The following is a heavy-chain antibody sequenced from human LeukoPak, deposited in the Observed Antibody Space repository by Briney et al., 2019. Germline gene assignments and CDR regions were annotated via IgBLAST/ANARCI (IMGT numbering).Heavy chain of an antibody. D-gene: IGHD4-17*01. J-gene: IGHJ5*02. CDR1: GFTFSTYW. CDR3: ARLSASYGAPNWLDP. V-gene: IGHV3-74*01. Sequence: PGGSLRLSCAASGFTFSTYWMHWVRQAPGKGLVWVSRINTDGSSTNYADSVKGRFTISRDNAKNTLYLQMNSLRAEDTAVYYCARLSASYGAPNWLDPWGQGALVSVSS. CDR2: INTDGSST.